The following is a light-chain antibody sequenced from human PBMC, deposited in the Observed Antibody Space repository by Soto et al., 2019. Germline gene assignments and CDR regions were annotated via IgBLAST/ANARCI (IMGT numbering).Light chain of an antibody. Sequence: VLTQSPGTLSLSPGERATLSCRASQSVSSNYLAWYQHKPGQAPRLLIYGASSRATGIPDRFSGSGSGTDFTLTISRLEPEDFAVYYCQQYSNSHRTFGQGTKVDIK. V-gene: IGKV3-20*01. J-gene: IGKJ1*01. CDR3: QQYSNSHRT. CDR2: GAS. CDR1: QSVSSNY.